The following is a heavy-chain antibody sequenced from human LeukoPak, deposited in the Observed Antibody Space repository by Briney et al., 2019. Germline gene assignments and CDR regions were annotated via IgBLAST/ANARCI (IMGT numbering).Heavy chain of an antibody. CDR2: IYPGDSDT. Sequence: GESLKISCKGSGYRFTKYWLSWVRQMPGKGLEWMGIIYPGDSDTRYSPSFQGQVTISADKSLSTASLQWSSLKASDSAIYYCATCCSGPTCWGQGTLVTVSS. CDR3: ATCCSGPTC. CDR1: GYRFTKYW. J-gene: IGHJ4*02. V-gene: IGHV5-51*01. D-gene: IGHD2-15*01.